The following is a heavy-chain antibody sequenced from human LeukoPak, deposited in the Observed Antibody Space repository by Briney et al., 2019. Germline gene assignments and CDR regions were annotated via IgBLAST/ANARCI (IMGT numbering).Heavy chain of an antibody. V-gene: IGHV1-18*01. D-gene: IGHD3-22*01. CDR3: AASPDYYDSSGYSYYFDY. J-gene: IGHJ4*02. CDR1: GYTFTNHG. CDR2: ISAYNGDT. Sequence: GASVKVSCKASGYTFTNHGISWVRQAPGQGLEWMGWISAYNGDTKYPQNLQGRVTMTTDASTSTAYMELRSLRSEDTAVYYCAASPDYYDSSGYSYYFDYWGQGTLVTVSS.